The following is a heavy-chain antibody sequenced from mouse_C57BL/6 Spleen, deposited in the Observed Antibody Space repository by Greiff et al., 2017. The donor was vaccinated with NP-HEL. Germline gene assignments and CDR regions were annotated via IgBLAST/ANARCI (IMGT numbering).Heavy chain of an antibody. Sequence: VQLQQSGPELVKPGASVKISCKASGYAFSSSWMNWVKQRPGKGLEWIGRIYPGDGDTNYNGKFKGKATLTADKSCSTAYMQLSSLTAEESAVYFYARGDYYGPDYWGQGTTLTVSS. J-gene: IGHJ2*01. V-gene: IGHV1-82*01. CDR1: GYAFSSSW. CDR2: IYPGDGDT. CDR3: ARGDYYGPDY. D-gene: IGHD1-1*01.